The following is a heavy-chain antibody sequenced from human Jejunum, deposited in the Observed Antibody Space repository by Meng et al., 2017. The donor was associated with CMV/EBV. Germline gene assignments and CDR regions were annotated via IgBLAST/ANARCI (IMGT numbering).Heavy chain of an antibody. J-gene: IGHJ4*02. Sequence: QLQESGPGLVKPSQTLSLTCSVFGGSIGSGDYYWSWIRQPPGKGLEWIGYIHDTGSTYYNPSLKSRVDISLGTSRNHFSLTLSSVTAEDTAVYFCARGSIFVSFDSWGQGTLVTVSS. CDR2: IHDTGST. D-gene: IGHD3-3*01. CDR3: ARGSIFVSFDS. CDR1: GGSIGSGDYY. V-gene: IGHV4-30-4*08.